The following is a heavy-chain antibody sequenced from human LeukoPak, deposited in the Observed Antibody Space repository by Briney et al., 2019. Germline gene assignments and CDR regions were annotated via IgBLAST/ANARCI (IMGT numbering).Heavy chain of an antibody. D-gene: IGHD3-22*01. CDR1: GYTFTSYA. CDR2: INVGNGNT. J-gene: IGHJ5*02. V-gene: IGHV1-3*03. CDR3: ARSDSSGFINWFDP. Sequence: GASVKVSCKASGYTFTSYAMHWVRQAPGQRLEWMGWINVGNGNTKYSQEFQGRVTITRDTSASTAYMELSSLRSEDMAVYYCARSDSSGFINWFDPWGQGTLVTVSS.